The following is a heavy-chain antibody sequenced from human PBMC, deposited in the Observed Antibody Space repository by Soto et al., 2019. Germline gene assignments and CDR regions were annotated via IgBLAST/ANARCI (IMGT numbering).Heavy chain of an antibody. Sequence: GESLKISCKGSGYSFTSYWISWVRQMPGKGLEWMGRIDPSDSYTNYSPSFQGHVTISADKSISTAYLQWSSLKASDTAMYYCASPGVLLWFGEDYYGMDVWGQGTTVTVSS. CDR3: ASPGVLLWFGEDYYGMDV. D-gene: IGHD3-10*01. CDR1: GYSFTSYW. CDR2: IDPSDSYT. V-gene: IGHV5-10-1*01. J-gene: IGHJ6*02.